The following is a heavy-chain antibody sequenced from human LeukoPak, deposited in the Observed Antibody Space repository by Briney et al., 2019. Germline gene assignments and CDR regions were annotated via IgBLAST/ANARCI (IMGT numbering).Heavy chain of an antibody. J-gene: IGHJ4*02. Sequence: GGSLRLSCAASGLTFSSYSMNWVRQAPGKGLEWVSSISSSSSYIYYADSVKGRFTISRDNAKNSLYLQMNSLRAEDTAVYYCARDLGGDGPAANYWGQGTLVTVSS. CDR1: GLTFSSYS. V-gene: IGHV3-21*01. D-gene: IGHD2-2*01. CDR2: ISSSSSYI. CDR3: ARDLGGDGPAANY.